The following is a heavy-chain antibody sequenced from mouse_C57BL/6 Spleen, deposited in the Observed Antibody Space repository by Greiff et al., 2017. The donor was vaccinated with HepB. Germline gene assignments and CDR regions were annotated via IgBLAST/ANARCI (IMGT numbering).Heavy chain of an antibody. V-gene: IGHV3-6*01. CDR1: GYSITSGYY. CDR3: ARYDYDEYYYAMDY. Sequence: EVKLLESGPGLVKPSQSLSLTCSVTGYSITSGYYWNWIRQFPGNKLEWMGYISYDGSNNYNPSLKNRISITRDTSKNQFFLKLNSVTTEDTATYYCARYDYDEYYYAMDYWGQGTSVTVSS. J-gene: IGHJ4*01. D-gene: IGHD2-4*01. CDR2: ISYDGSN.